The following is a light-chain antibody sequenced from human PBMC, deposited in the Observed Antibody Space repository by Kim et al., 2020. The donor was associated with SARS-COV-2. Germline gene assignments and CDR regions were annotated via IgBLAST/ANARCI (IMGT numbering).Light chain of an antibody. J-gene: IGKJ2*01. V-gene: IGKV1-33*01. CDR3: QQYDELPYI. CDR1: QDITNY. Sequence: DIQMTQSPSSLSASVGARVTITCQASQDITNYLNWYKQKPGKAPKLLIYDASNLETGVPSRFSGSGSGTDFTFTISSLQPEDIATYYCQQYDELPYIFGQGTKLEI. CDR2: DAS.